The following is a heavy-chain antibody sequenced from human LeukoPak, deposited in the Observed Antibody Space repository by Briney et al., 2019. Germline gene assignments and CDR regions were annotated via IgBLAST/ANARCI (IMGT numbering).Heavy chain of an antibody. CDR2: IYPGDSDT. CDR3: TRRELDAFDI. V-gene: IGHV5-51*01. CDR1: GYSFTSYW. J-gene: IGHJ3*02. Sequence: GESLEISCKGSGYSFTSYWIGWVRQMPGKGLEWMAIIYPGDSDTRYSPSFQGQVTVSADKSISTAYLQWSSLKASGTAMYYCTRRELDAFDIWGQGTMVTVSS. D-gene: IGHD1-26*01.